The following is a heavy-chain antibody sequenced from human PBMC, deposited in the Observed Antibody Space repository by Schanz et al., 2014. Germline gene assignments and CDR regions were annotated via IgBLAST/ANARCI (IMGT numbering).Heavy chain of an antibody. J-gene: IGHJ4*02. Sequence: QVQVVQSGAEVKKPGASVKVSCQASGYTFTGYYMHWERQAPGQGLEWMGQINPNSGATMYAQNFQGRVTMTRDTSISTAYMELSRLRSDDTAVYYCARGLVRYFAYWGQGTLVTVSS. CDR3: ARGLVRYFAY. V-gene: IGHV1-2*06. D-gene: IGHD2-8*02. CDR2: INPNSGAT. CDR1: GYTFTGYY.